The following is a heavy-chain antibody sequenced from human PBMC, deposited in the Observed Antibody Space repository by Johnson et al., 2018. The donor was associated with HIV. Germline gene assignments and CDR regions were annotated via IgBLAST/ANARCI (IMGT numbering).Heavy chain of an antibody. CDR2: IFSVGGA. D-gene: IGHD6-19*01. CDR3: SKSQVIAVAGPDDAFDF. V-gene: IGHV3-66*01. CDR1: GITVSSNY. Sequence: MLLVESGGGLVQPGGSLRLSCAASGITVSSNYMSWVRQAPGKGLEWVSVIFSVGGAYYADSVKGRFIISRDNSKNALFLQMNSLRADDTAIYYCSKSQVIAVAGPDDAFDFWGQGTMVTVSS. J-gene: IGHJ3*01.